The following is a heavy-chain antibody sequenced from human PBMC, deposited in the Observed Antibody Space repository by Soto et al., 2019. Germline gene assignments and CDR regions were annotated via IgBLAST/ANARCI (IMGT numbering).Heavy chain of an antibody. CDR1: GGTFSSYA. D-gene: IGHD3-22*01. J-gene: IGHJ4*02. V-gene: IGHV1-69*13. CDR3: ARGPALYYYDSSGYYLVY. Sequence: SVKVSCKASGGTFSSYAISWVRQAPGQGLEWMGGIIPIFGTANYAQKFQGRVTITADESTSTAYMELSSLRSEDTAVYYCARGPALYYYDSSGYYLVYWGQGTLVTVSS. CDR2: IIPIFGTA.